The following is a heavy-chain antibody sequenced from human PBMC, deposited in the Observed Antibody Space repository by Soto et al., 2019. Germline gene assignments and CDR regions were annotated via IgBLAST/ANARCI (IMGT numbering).Heavy chain of an antibody. V-gene: IGHV4-31*03. CDR3: ARVVADTHNDY. J-gene: IGHJ4*02. Sequence: QVQLQEAGPGLVTPSQTLSLTCTVSGGSISSGGYYWNWIRQHPGKGLEWIGYIYYTGSTYYNPSLKSRVTLSGDTSKTQFSLKLTSVTAADTAVYYCARVVADTHNDYWGQGTLVTVSS. CDR2: IYYTGST. CDR1: GGSISSGGYY. D-gene: IGHD2-15*01.